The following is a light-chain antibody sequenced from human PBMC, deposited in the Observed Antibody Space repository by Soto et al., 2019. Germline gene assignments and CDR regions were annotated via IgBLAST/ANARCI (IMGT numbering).Light chain of an antibody. CDR1: QSISNF. J-gene: IGKJ4*01. Sequence: DIQMTQSPSSLSASIGDRVTITCRASQSISNFLNWFQHKPGKAPKVLISAASTLQSGVPPRFSGSVSGTDFTLTISSLQPEDSASYYCQQYYNSGLTFGGGTKVDIK. CDR3: QQYYNSGLT. V-gene: IGKV1-39*01. CDR2: AAS.